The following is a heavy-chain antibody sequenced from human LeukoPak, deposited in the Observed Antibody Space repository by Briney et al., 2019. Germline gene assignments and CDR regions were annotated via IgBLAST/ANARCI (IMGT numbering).Heavy chain of an antibody. Sequence: GGSLRLSCVASGFTFSSYAVTWVRPAPGKGLEWVSSISGSGGRTDYADSVKGRFTISRDNSKNTLYLQMNSLGTDDTAVYYCAKGRGHCIDGVCHNYYYMDVWGKGTTVTVS. J-gene: IGHJ6*03. CDR2: ISGSGGRT. D-gene: IGHD2-8*01. V-gene: IGHV3-23*01. CDR1: GFTFSSYA. CDR3: AKGRGHCIDGVCHNYYYMDV.